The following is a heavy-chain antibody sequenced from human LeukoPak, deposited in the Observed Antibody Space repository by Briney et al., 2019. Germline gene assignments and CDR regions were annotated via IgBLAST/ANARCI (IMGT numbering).Heavy chain of an antibody. J-gene: IGHJ4*02. CDR2: IIPIFGTE. Sequence: SVKVSCKASGGTFSSYAISWVRQAPGQGLEWMGGIIPIFGTENYAQKFQGRVTITADESTSTAYMELSSLRSEDTAVYYCARDKDYGEGGFDYWGQGTLVTVSS. CDR1: GGTFSSYA. V-gene: IGHV1-69*13. D-gene: IGHD4/OR15-4a*01. CDR3: ARDKDYGEGGFDY.